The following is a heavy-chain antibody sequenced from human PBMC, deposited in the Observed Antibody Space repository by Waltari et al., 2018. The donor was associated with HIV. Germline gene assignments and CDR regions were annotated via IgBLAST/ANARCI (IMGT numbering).Heavy chain of an antibody. V-gene: IGHV1-69*01. J-gene: IGHJ4*02. D-gene: IGHD3-16*02. CDR3: ARDFSQTRLGELSERFFDY. CDR1: GGTFSSYG. CDR2: IIPIFGTA. Sequence: QVQLVQSGAEVKKPGSSVKVSCKASGGTFSSYGISWVRPAPGQGLEWMGGIIPIFGTANYAQKFQGRVTITADESTSTAYMEVSSLRSEDTAVYYCARDFSQTRLGELSERFFDYWGQGTLVTVSS.